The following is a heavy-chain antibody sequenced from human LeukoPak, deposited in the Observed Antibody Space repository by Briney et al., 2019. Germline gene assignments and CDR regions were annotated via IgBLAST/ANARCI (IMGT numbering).Heavy chain of an antibody. CDR1: GYSISSGYY. V-gene: IGHV4-38-2*02. D-gene: IGHD2-2*03. CDR2: INHSGST. Sequence: SETLSLTCTVSGYSISSGYYWGWIRQPPGKGLEWVAEINHSGSTNYSPSLKSRVTISVDTSKNQFSLKLSSVTAADTAVYYCARHGYGDDVGNWFAPWGQGTLVSVSS. CDR3: ARHGYGDDVGNWFAP. J-gene: IGHJ5*02.